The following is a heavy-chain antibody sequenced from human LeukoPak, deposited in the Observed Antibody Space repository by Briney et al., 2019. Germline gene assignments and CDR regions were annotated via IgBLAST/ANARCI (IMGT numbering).Heavy chain of an antibody. CDR2: INHSGGST. V-gene: IGHV3-23*01. CDR1: GFTFSSYP. D-gene: IGHD6-19*01. CDR3: ARDVTGYSSGWYPDY. Sequence: PGRSLRLSCAASGFTFSSYPMSWVRQAPGKGLEWVSTINHSGGSTYYADSVKGRFTFSRDNSKNTLYLQMNSLRAEDTAVYYCARDVTGYSSGWYPDYWGQGTLVTVSS. J-gene: IGHJ4*02.